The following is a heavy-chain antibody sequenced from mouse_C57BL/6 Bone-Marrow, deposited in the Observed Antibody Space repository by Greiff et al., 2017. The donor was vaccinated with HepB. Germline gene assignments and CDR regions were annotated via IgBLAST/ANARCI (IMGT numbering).Heavy chain of an antibody. CDR3: TTGATVVAFYAMDY. D-gene: IGHD1-1*01. CDR1: GFNIKDDY. Sequence: VQLQQSGAELVRPGASVKLSCTASGFNIKDDYMHWVKQRPEQGLEWIGWIDPENGDTEYASKFQGKATITADTSSNTADLQLSSLTSEDTAVYYCTTGATVVAFYAMDYWGQGTSVTVSS. V-gene: IGHV14-4*01. CDR2: IDPENGDT. J-gene: IGHJ4*01.